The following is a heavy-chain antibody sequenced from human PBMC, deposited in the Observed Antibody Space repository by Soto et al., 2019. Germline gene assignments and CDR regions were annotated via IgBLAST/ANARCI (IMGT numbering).Heavy chain of an antibody. J-gene: IGHJ5*01. V-gene: IGHV3-21*01. Sequence: EVQLVESGGGLVKLGGSLRVSCAASGFTFSNYSMNWVRQAPGKGLEWVSSISSTSKYIYYADSVKGRFTISRDNAKKSLYLQMNSLRAEDTAVYYCARGLSSGWFDYWGQGTLVTVSA. CDR3: ARGLSSGWFDY. CDR2: ISSTSKYI. D-gene: IGHD6-19*01. CDR1: GFTFSNYS.